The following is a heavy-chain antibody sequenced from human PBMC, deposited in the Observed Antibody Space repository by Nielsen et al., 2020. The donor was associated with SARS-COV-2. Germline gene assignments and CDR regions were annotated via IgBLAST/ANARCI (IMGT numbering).Heavy chain of an antibody. Sequence: SETLSLTCTVSGGSISSGDYFWSWIRQPPGKGLEWIGYISYSGSTYYNPSLKSRVDVSVDTSKNQFSLKLSSVTAADTAVYYCARVDSGSYNVYMIYWGQGTLVTVSS. CDR1: GGSISSGDYF. CDR2: ISYSGST. CDR3: ARVDSGSYNVYMIY. V-gene: IGHV4-30-4*01. J-gene: IGHJ4*02. D-gene: IGHD1-26*01.